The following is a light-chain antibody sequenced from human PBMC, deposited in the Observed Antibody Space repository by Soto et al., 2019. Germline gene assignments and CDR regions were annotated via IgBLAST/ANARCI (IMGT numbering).Light chain of an antibody. CDR1: QSVSSSY. J-gene: IGKJ2*01. CDR2: GAS. CDR3: QQYGSSPLTYT. V-gene: IGKV3-20*01. Sequence: EIVLTQSPGTLSLSPGERATLYCRTSQSVSSSYLAWYQQKPGQAPRLLIYGASNRATGVPDRFRGVGSGTDFTLTITRLEPEDFAVYYCQQYGSSPLTYTFGQGTKLEIK.